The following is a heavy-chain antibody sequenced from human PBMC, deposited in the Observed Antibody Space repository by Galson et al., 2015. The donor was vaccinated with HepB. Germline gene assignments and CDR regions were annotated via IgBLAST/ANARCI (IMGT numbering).Heavy chain of an antibody. CDR1: GFTFSSYA. CDR2: ISYDGSNK. D-gene: IGHD6-6*01. V-gene: IGHV3-30-3*01. Sequence: SLRLSCAASGFTFSSYAMHWVRQAPGKGLEWVAVISYDGSNKYYADSVKGRFTISRDNSKNTLYLQMNSLRAEDTAVYYCARDAHPIAARTYYVDYWGQGTLVTVSS. CDR3: ARDAHPIAARTYYVDY. J-gene: IGHJ4*02.